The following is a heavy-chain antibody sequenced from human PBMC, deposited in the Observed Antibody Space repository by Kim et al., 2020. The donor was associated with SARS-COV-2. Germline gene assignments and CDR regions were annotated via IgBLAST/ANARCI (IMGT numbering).Heavy chain of an antibody. CDR2: INTNTGNP. D-gene: IGHD3-22*01. J-gene: IGHJ6*02. V-gene: IGHV7-4-1*02. CDR3: ARGSDYYDGPGPHYYYYYGMDV. CDR1: GYTFTSYA. Sequence: ASVKVSCKASGYTFTSYAMNWVRQAPGQGLEWMGWINTNTGNPTYAQGFTGRFVFSLDTSVSTAYLQISSLKAEDTAVYYCARGSDYYDGPGPHYYYYYGMDVWGQGTTVTVSS.